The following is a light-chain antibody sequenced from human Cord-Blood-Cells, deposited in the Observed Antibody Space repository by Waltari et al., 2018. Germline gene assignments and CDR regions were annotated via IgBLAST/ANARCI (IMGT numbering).Light chain of an antibody. J-gene: IGLJ2*01. CDR2: EVS. Sequence: QSALTQPPAASASPGQSVTISCTGTSSAGGGYNYVSWYQQHPGKAPILMIYEVSKRPSGVPDRFSGSKSGNTASLTVAGLQAEDEADYYCSSYAGSNNLVFGGGTKLTVL. V-gene: IGLV2-8*01. CDR3: SSYAGSNNLV. CDR1: SSAGGGYNY.